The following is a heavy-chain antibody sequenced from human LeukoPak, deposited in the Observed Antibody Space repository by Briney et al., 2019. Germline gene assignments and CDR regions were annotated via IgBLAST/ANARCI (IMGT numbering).Heavy chain of an antibody. V-gene: IGHV4-4*07. J-gene: IGHJ3*02. CDR1: GGSISSYY. D-gene: IGHD1-26*01. Sequence: PSETLSLTCTVSGGSISSYYWSWIRQPAGKGLEWIGRIYTSGSTNYNPSLKSRVTISVDTSKNQFSLKLSSVTAADTAVYYCARGGRGSYFGAFDIWGQGTMVTVSS. CDR2: IYTSGST. CDR3: ARGGRGSYFGAFDI.